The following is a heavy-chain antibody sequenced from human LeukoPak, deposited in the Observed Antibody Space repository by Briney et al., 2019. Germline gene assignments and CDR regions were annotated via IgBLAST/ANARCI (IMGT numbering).Heavy chain of an antibody. CDR3: ARDDPFDY. Sequence: PGGSLTLSCAASGFTFRTYAMNWLRQAGGQGLEWVSAISSSGGGTYDADSVKGRFTSSRDNSKNTLYLQMNRLRAKDTAVYYCARDDPFDYWGQGTLVTVSS. CDR1: GFTFRTYA. J-gene: IGHJ4*02. CDR2: ISSSGGGT. V-gene: IGHV3-23*01. D-gene: IGHD1-1*01.